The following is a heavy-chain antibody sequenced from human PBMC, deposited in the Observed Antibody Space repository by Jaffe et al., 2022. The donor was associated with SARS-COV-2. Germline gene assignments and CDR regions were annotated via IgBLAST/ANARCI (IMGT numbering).Heavy chain of an antibody. V-gene: IGHV3-48*03. D-gene: IGHD5-12*01. CDR2: ISSSGSTI. CDR3: ATSGLRKHYFDY. J-gene: IGHJ4*02. Sequence: EVQLVESGGGLVQPGGSLRLSCAASGFTFSSYEMNWVRQAPGKGLEWVSYISSSGSTIYYADSVKGRFTISRDNAKNSLYLQMNSLRAEDTAVYYCATSGLRKHYFDYWGQGTLVTVSS. CDR1: GFTFSSYE.